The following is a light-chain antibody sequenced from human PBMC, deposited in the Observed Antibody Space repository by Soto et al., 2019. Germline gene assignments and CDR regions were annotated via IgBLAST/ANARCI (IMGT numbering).Light chain of an antibody. Sequence: QSVLTQPPSVSAAPGEKVTISCSGSTSNIGSHYVSWYQQFPRTAPKLLIYDDDKRPSGMPDRFSGSNSGTSATLGITVLQTGDEADYYCATWDSSLNVVLFGGGTKLTVL. CDR2: DDD. CDR1: TSNIGSHY. CDR3: ATWDSSLNVVL. J-gene: IGLJ2*01. V-gene: IGLV1-51*01.